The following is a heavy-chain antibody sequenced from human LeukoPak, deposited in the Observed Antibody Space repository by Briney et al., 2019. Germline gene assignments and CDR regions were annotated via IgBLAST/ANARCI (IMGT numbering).Heavy chain of an antibody. D-gene: IGHD2-2*01. Sequence: ASVKVSCKASGYTFTSDGISWVRQAPGQGLEWMGWISAYNGNTNYAQKLQGRVTMTTDTSTSTAYMELRSLRSDDTAVYYCARGGRSTSTSSLNWFDPWGQGTLVTVSS. CDR1: GYTFTSDG. CDR2: ISAYNGNT. J-gene: IGHJ5*02. V-gene: IGHV1-18*01. CDR3: ARGGRSTSTSSLNWFDP.